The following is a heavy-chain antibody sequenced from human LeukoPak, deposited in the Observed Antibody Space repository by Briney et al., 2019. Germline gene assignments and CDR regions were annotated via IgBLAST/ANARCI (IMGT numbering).Heavy chain of an antibody. V-gene: IGHV1-46*01. CDR3: ARDASSGWKWNYYYMDV. Sequence: ASVKVSCKASGYTFTSYYMHWLRQAPGQGLEWMGIINPSGGSTSYAQKFQGRVTMTRDTSTSTVYMELSSLRSEDTAVYYCARDASSGWKWNYYYMDVWGKGTTVTVSS. CDR1: GYTFTSYY. J-gene: IGHJ6*03. D-gene: IGHD6-19*01. CDR2: INPSGGST.